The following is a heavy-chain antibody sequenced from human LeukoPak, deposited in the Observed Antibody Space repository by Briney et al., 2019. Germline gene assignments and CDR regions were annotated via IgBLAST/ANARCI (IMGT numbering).Heavy chain of an antibody. D-gene: IGHD6-6*01. Sequence: SETLSLTCTVSGGSISSYYWGWIRQPPGKGLEWIGYIYYSGSTNYNPSLKSRVTISVDTSKNQFSLKLSSVTAADTAVYYCARLYSSSSLRFDPWGQGTLVTVSS. CDR1: GGSISSYY. J-gene: IGHJ5*02. V-gene: IGHV4-59*01. CDR2: IYYSGST. CDR3: ARLYSSSSLRFDP.